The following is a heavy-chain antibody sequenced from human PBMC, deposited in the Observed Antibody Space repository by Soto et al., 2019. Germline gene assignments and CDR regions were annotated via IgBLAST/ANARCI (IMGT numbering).Heavy chain of an antibody. J-gene: IGHJ3*02. CDR3: AREVHLFYGSGNDAFDI. CDR2: IYYSGST. D-gene: IGHD3-10*01. Sequence: QVQLQESGPGLVKPSQTLSLTCTVSGGSISSGDYYWSWIRQPPGKGLEWIGYIYYSGSTYYNPSLKSRVTISVDTSKNQFSLKLSSVTAADTAVYYCAREVHLFYGSGNDAFDIWGQGTMVTVSS. V-gene: IGHV4-30-4*01. CDR1: GGSISSGDYY.